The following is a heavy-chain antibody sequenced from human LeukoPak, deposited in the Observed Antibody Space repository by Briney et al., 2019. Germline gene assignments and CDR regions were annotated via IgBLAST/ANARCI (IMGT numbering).Heavy chain of an antibody. V-gene: IGHV4-61*02. CDR2: IYTSGST. J-gene: IGHJ4*02. D-gene: IGHD3-3*01. CDR3: ARGGYDFWSGYYTDY. Sequence: SETLSLTCTVSGGSISSGSYYWSWIRQPAGKGLEWIGRIYTSGSTNYNPSLKSRVTISVDTSKNQFSLKLSSVTAADTAVYYRARGGYDFWSGYYTDYWGQGTLVTVSS. CDR1: GGSISSGSYY.